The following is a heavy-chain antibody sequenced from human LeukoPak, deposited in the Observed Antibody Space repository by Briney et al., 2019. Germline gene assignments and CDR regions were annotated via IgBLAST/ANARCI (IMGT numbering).Heavy chain of an antibody. Sequence: SQTLSLTCTVSGGSISSGSYYWSWIRQPAGKGLEWIGRIYTSGSTNYNPSLKSRVTISVDTSKNQFSLKLSSVTAADTAVYYCASGDYLWFDPWAREPWSPSPQ. CDR3: ASGDYLWFDP. V-gene: IGHV4-61*02. J-gene: IGHJ5*02. CDR1: GGSISSGSYY. CDR2: IYTSGST. D-gene: IGHD4-17*01.